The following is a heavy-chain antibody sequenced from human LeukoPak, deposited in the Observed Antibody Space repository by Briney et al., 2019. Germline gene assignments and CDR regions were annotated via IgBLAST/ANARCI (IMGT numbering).Heavy chain of an antibody. CDR1: GFTFSTYT. Sequence: GGSLRLSCAASGFTFSTYTIHWVRQAPAKGLEWVAVMSYDGNDKHYAASVKGRFTISRDNSKSTAYLQMNSLRGDDTAVYYCAREGHYDILTGYSPVEYYYYYMDVWGKGTTVRVSS. CDR3: AREGHYDILTGYSPVEYYYYYMDV. V-gene: IGHV3-30*04. CDR2: MSYDGNDK. J-gene: IGHJ6*03. D-gene: IGHD3-9*01.